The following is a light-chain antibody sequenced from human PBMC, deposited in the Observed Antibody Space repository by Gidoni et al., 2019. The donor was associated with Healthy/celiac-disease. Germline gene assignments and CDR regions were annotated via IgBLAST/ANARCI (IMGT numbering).Light chain of an antibody. J-gene: IGKJ4*01. V-gene: IGKV1-39*01. CDR3: QQSYSTPPT. CDR1: QSIISY. Sequence: DIQITPSPSSLSASVGDRVPITCRESQSIISYLNWYQQKPGKAPKLLIYAASSLQSGVPARFSGSGSGTDFTLTISSLQPEDFATYYCQQSYSTPPTFGGGTKVEIK. CDR2: AAS.